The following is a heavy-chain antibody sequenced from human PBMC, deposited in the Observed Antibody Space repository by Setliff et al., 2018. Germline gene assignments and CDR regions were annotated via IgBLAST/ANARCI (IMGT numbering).Heavy chain of an antibody. Sequence: GASVKVSCKASGYTFTSYDINWVRQATGQGLEWMGWMNPNSGNTGYAQKFQGRVTMTRDTSTSTVYMELSSLRSEDTAVYYCARGRNYNFWSGYYNYYYYGMDVWGQGTTVTVSS. D-gene: IGHD3-3*01. J-gene: IGHJ6*02. CDR2: MNPNSGNT. V-gene: IGHV1-8*02. CDR3: ARGRNYNFWSGYYNYYYYGMDV. CDR1: GYTFTSYD.